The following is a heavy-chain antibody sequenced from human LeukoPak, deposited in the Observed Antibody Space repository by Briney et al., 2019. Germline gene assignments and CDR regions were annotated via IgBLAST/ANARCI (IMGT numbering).Heavy chain of an antibody. Sequence: GGSLRLSCAASGFTVSSNYMSWVRQAPGKGLEWVSVIYSGGSTYYADSVKGRFTTSRDNSKNTLYLQMNSLRAEDTAVYYCARDRHSYGPYYGMDVWGQGTTVTVSS. CDR1: GFTVSSNY. D-gene: IGHD5-18*01. V-gene: IGHV3-66*01. CDR2: IYSGGST. CDR3: ARDRHSYGPYYGMDV. J-gene: IGHJ6*02.